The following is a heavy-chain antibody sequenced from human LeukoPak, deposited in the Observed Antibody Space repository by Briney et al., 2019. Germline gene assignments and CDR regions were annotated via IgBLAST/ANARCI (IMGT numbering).Heavy chain of an antibody. Sequence: PSETLSLTCTVSGGSISSSNYYWGWIRQPPGKGLEWIGSINYSGDIYSNPSLKSRVTISVDTSKNQFSLKLSSVTAAGTAVYYCARVDIGVVPSTTFDFWGQGTLVTVSS. CDR3: ARVDIGVVPSTTFDF. CDR1: GGSISSSNYY. CDR2: INYSGDI. J-gene: IGHJ4*02. D-gene: IGHD2-2*03. V-gene: IGHV4-39*01.